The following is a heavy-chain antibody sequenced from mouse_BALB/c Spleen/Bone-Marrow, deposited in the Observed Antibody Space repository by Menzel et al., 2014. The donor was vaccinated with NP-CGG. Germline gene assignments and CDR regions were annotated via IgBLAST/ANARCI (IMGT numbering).Heavy chain of an antibody. CDR2: INPASSTI. CDR1: GFDFSRYW. J-gene: IGHJ3*01. CDR3: AKNYYYGYVAY. D-gene: IGHD1-2*01. V-gene: IGHV4-1*02. Sequence: EVKLGESGGGLVQPGGSLKLSCAASGFDFSRYWMTWVRQAPGKGLEWIGEINPASSTINYTPSLKDKFIISRDNAKNTLYLQMSKVRSEDTALYYCAKNYYYGYVAYWGQGTLVTVSA.